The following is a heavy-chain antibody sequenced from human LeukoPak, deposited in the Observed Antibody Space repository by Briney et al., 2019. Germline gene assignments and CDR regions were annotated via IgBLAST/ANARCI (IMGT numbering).Heavy chain of an antibody. D-gene: IGHD1-26*01. V-gene: IGHV3-30*02. CDR3: AKDRSIGTYYTFDY. CDR2: IRYDGSNK. J-gene: IGHJ4*02. Sequence: GGSLRLSCAASGFAASGFTFSTFGMHWVRQAPGKRLEWVAFIRYDGSNKYYADSVKGRFTISRDNSKNTLYLQISSLRAEDTAVYYCAKDRSIGTYYTFDYWGQGTLVIVSS. CDR1: GFTFSTFG.